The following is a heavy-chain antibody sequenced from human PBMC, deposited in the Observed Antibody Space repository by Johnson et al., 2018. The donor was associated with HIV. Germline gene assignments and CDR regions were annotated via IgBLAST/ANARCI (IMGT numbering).Heavy chain of an antibody. D-gene: IGHD4-23*01. V-gene: IGHV3-30*02. CDR1: GFTFSSYG. CDR2: IRYDGSNK. J-gene: IGHJ3*02. CDR3: ATERAVVNANAFDI. Sequence: QVQLVESGGGVVQPGGSLRLSCAASGFTFSSYGMHWVRQAPGKVLEWVAFIRYDGSNKYYADSVKGRFTISRDNSKNILYLQMNTLRAEDTAVYYCATERAVVNANAFDIWGQGTMVTVSS.